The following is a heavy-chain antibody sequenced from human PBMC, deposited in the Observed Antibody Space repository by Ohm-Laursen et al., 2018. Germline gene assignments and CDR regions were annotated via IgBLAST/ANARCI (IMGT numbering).Heavy chain of an antibody. CDR1: GFTFNTHW. CDR3: AREELESSGWAD. J-gene: IGHJ4*02. V-gene: IGHV3-7*01. Sequence: SLRLSCAASGFTFNTHWMSWVRQAPGKGLEWVATISPDGSERDYVDSVKGRFTISRDNAKNTLYLQMNSLRAEDTAVYYCAREELESSGWADWGQGTLVTVSS. CDR2: ISPDGSER. D-gene: IGHD6-19*01.